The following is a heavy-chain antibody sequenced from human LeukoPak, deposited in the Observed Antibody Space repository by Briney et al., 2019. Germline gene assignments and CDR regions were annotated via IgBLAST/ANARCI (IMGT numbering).Heavy chain of an antibody. J-gene: IGHJ3*02. CDR3: ARQVLLYFDWLLSRSVNPDAFDI. CDR1: GGSISSSSYY. CDR2: VYYSGST. V-gene: IGHV4-39*01. D-gene: IGHD3-9*01. Sequence: SETLSLTCTVSGGSISSSSYYWGWLRQPAGKGLEWIGSVYYSGSTYSNPSVKSRVTISVDTSKNQFSLKLRSLTAADTAVYYCARQVLLYFDWLLSRSVNPDAFDIWGQGTMVTVSS.